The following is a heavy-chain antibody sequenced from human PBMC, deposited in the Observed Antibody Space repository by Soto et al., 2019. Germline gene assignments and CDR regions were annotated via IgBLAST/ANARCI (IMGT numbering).Heavy chain of an antibody. CDR3: ARGGLYYGEGY. V-gene: IGHV4-59*01. J-gene: IGHJ4*02. D-gene: IGHD3-10*01. Sequence: SETLSLTCTVSGGSISSYYWSWIRQPPGKGLEWIGYIYYSGSTNYNPSLKSRVTISVDTSKNQFSLKLSSVTAADTAVYYCARGGLYYGEGYWGQGIQVTVSS. CDR1: GGSISSYY. CDR2: IYYSGST.